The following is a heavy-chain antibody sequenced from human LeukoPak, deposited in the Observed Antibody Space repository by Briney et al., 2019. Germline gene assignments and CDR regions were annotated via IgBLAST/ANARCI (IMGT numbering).Heavy chain of an antibody. J-gene: IGHJ4*02. CDR1: GYTFTSYY. CDR2: INPSGGST. V-gene: IGHV1-46*01. CDR3: ARDNVAYYDSSGYYAPGDY. D-gene: IGHD3-22*01. Sequence: ALVKVSCKASGYTFTSYYMHWGRQAPGQGLEWMGIINPSGGSTSYAQKFQGRVTMTRDMSTSTVYMELSSLRSEDTAVYYCARDNVAYYDSSGYYAPGDYWGQGTLVTVSS.